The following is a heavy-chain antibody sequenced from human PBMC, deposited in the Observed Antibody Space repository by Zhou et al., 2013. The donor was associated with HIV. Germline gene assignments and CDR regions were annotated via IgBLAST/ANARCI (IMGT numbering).Heavy chain of an antibody. CDR3: ARDRDSSPSQSNWFDP. Sequence: QVQLVQSGAEVKKPGSSVRVSCKASGGSFSTYATSWVRQAPGQGLEWMGGIIPVFHTLNYAQKFQGRVTITADESTSTAYMELSSLKSEDTAVYYCARDRDSSPSQSNWFDPGPGHPGHRLL. CDR2: IIPVFHTL. D-gene: IGHD6-13*01. CDR1: GGSFSTYA. J-gene: IGHJ5*02. V-gene: IGHV1-69*12.